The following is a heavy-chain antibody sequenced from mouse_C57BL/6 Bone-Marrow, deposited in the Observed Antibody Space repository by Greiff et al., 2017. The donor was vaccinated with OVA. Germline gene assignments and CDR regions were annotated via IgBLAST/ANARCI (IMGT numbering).Heavy chain of an antibody. D-gene: IGHD2-5*01. Sequence: EVQLQESGAELVRPGASVKLSCTASGFNIKDDYMHWVKQRPEQGLEWIGWIDPENGDTEYASKFQGKATITADTSSNTAYLQLSSLTSEDTAVYYRTTDDSNYENYFDDWGKGTTLTVSS. CDR1: GFNIKDDY. CDR3: TTDDSNYENYFDD. J-gene: IGHJ2*01. CDR2: IDPENGDT. V-gene: IGHV14-4*01.